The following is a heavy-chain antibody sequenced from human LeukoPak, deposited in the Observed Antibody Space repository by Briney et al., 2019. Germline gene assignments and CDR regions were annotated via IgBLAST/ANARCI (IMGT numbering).Heavy chain of an antibody. D-gene: IGHD4-17*01. J-gene: IGHJ4*02. CDR3: ARDLSLGRHDDGEPFDS. V-gene: IGHV1-18*01. CDR1: GYTYTNHG. CDR2: ISGYNGNT. Sequence: ASVKVSCKTSGYTYTNHGISWVRQAPGQGLEWMGWISGYNGNTNYVQKFRGRITMTTDTSTSTAYLQLRSLSSDDTALYYCARDLSLGRHDDGEPFDSWGQGTLVTVSS.